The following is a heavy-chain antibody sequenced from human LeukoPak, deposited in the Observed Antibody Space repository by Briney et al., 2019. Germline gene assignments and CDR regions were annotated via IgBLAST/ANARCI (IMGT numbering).Heavy chain of an antibody. D-gene: IGHD6-25*01. Sequence: SETLSFTGTVPGGSISGSYWSWIRRPPGKGREWIGYFYYSGSTHYTPSLKSRVTISVDTFKNQFSLRLSAVTAPETSVYYSSRVRARGGFLDYWGQGTLVTVSS. J-gene: IGHJ4*02. V-gene: IGHV4-59*13. CDR1: GGSISGSY. CDR3: SRVRARGGFLDY. CDR2: FYYSGST.